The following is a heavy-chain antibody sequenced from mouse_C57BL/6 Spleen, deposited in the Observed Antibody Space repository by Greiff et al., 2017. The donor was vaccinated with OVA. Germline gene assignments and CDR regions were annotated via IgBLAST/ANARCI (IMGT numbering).Heavy chain of an antibody. Sequence: DAGGGLVQPKGSLKLSCAASGFSFNTYAMNWVRQAPGKGLEWVARIRSKSNNYATYYADSVKDRFTISRDDSESMLYLQMNNLKTEDTAMYYCVSYAMDYWGQGTSVTVSS. V-gene: IGHV10-1*01. J-gene: IGHJ4*01. CDR1: GFSFNTYA. CDR2: IRSKSNNYAT. CDR3: VSYAMDY.